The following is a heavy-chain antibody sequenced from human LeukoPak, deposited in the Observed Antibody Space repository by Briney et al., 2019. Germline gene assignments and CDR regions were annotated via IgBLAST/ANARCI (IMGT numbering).Heavy chain of an antibody. CDR1: GFTFSSYG. V-gene: IGHV3-30*02. D-gene: IGHD2-2*02. J-gene: IGHJ4*02. CDR2: IWYGGSNK. CDR3: AKDYCSSTSCYTFDY. Sequence: GGSLRLSCAASGFTFSSYGMHWVRQAPGKGLEWVAVIWYGGSNKYYADSAKGRFTISRDNSKNTLYLQMNSLRAEDTAVYYCAKDYCSSTSCYTFDYWGQGTLVTVSS.